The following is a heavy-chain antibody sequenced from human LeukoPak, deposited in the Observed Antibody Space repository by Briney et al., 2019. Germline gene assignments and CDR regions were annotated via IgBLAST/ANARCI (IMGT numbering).Heavy chain of an antibody. D-gene: IGHD3-22*01. V-gene: IGHV4-59*01. CDR2: IYYSGST. J-gene: IGHJ4*02. CDR3: ARGSSSGYYYVFDY. Sequence: PSKTLSLTCTVSGGSISSYYWGWIRQPPGKGLEWIGYIYYSGSTNYNPSLKSRVTISVDTSKNQFSLKLSSVTAADTAVYYCARGSSSGYYYVFDYWGQGTLVTVSS. CDR1: GGSISSYY.